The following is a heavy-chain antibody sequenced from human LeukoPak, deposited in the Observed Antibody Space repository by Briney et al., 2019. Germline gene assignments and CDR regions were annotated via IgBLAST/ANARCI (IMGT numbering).Heavy chain of an antibody. CDR2: ISSSSSYI. J-gene: IGHJ6*04. CDR1: GFTFSSYS. D-gene: IGHD3-10*02. CDR3: AELGTTMIGGV. V-gene: IGHV3-21*01. Sequence: GGSLRLSCAASGFTFSSYSMNWVRQAPGKGLEWVSSISSSSSYIYYADSVKGRFTISRDNAKNSLYLQMNSLRAEDTAVYYCAELGTTMIGGVWGKGTTVTISS.